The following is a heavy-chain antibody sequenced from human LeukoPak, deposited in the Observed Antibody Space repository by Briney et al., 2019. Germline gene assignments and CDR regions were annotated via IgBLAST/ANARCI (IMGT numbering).Heavy chain of an antibody. V-gene: IGHV4-61*03. CDR2: IGYSGTT. CDR3: ARGTTVAFDI. CDR1: GASVSSDGFW. D-gene: IGHD4-17*01. J-gene: IGHJ3*02. Sequence: SETLSLTCAVSGASVSSDGFWWNWVRQPPGKGLEWIGQIGYSGTTNYKPSLKSRLTISTDASNNHFSLRLTSVTPADTAVYYCARGTTVAFDIWGIGTMVDVSS.